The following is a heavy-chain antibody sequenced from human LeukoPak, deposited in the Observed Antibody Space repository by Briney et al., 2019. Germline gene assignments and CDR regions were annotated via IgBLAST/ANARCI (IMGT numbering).Heavy chain of an antibody. V-gene: IGHV3-23*01. D-gene: IGHD3-10*02. CDR2: ISGSGGST. J-gene: IGHJ6*04. CDR1: GFTFSNYA. Sequence: GGSLRLSCAASGFTFSNYAMSWVRQAPGKGLEWVSAISGSGGSTYYADSAKGRFTISRDNAKNSLYLQMNSLRAEDTAVYYCAELGITMIGGVWGKGTTVTISS. CDR3: AELGITMIGGV.